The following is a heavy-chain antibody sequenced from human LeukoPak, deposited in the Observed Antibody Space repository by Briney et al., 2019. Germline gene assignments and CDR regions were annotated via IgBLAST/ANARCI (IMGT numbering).Heavy chain of an antibody. CDR1: GYTLSGYG. D-gene: IGHD2-8*01. V-gene: IGHV1-18*01. CDR3: ARDCSNGVCYPRDY. Sequence: ASVKVSCKASGYTLSGYGISWVRQAPGQGLEWVGWITTYNGEKKYSEKFQGRVTMTTDTSTSTNYMEMTSLRTDDTAIYYCARDCSNGVCYPRDYWGQGTLVSVST. J-gene: IGHJ4*02. CDR2: ITTYNGEK.